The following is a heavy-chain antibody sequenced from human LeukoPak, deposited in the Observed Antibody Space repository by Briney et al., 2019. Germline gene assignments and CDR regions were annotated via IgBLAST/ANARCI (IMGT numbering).Heavy chain of an antibody. CDR2: INPNSGGT. J-gene: IGHJ3*01. CDR1: GYTFTGYY. V-gene: IGHV1-2*02. CDR3: ATYNYGSGSFDRNFDF. Sequence: GASVKVSCKPSGYTFTGYYMHWVRQAPGQGLEWMGWINPNSGGTNYVQKFQGRVTMTRDTAISAAYMELSRLRSDDTAVYYCATYNYGSGSFDRNFDFWGQGTMVTVSS. D-gene: IGHD3-10*01.